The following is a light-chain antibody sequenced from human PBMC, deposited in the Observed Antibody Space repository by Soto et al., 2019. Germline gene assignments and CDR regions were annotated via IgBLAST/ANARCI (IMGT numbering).Light chain of an antibody. CDR2: SAS. J-gene: IGKJ1*01. CDR1: QSVSSNY. Sequence: EIVLTQSPGTLTLSPGERATLSCRASQSVSSNYLPWYHRKPCQAPRLLIYSASSRATDIPYKFSGSRSGTDFTLTITRLEPEDFAVYYCQQYGSSPPTFGQGTKVEIK. CDR3: QQYGSSPPT. V-gene: IGKV3-20*01.